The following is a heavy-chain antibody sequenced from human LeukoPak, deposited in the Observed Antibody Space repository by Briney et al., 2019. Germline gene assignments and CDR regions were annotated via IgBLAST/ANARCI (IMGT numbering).Heavy chain of an antibody. CDR3: ARNRILGYYGMDV. CDR2: IKQDGSEK. Sequence: PGGSLRLSCAASGFTFSSYWMSWVRQAPGKGLEWVANIKQDGSEKYYVDSVKGRFTISRDNAKNSLYLQMNSLRAEDTAVYYCARNRILGYYGMDVWGQGTTVTVSS. CDR1: GFTFSSYW. D-gene: IGHD1-14*01. J-gene: IGHJ6*02. V-gene: IGHV3-7*01.